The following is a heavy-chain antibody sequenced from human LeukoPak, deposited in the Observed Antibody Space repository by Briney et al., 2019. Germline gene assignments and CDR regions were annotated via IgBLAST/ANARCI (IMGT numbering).Heavy chain of an antibody. D-gene: IGHD4-11*01. J-gene: IGHJ3*02. Sequence: PSETLSLTCTVSGGSISSYYWSWIRQPAGKGLEWIGRIYTSGSTNYNPSLKSRVTMPVDTSKNQFSLKLSPVTAADTAVYYCARVAPDDYSSNEGFDIWGQGTMVTVSS. CDR1: GGSISSYY. CDR2: IYTSGST. V-gene: IGHV4-4*07. CDR3: ARVAPDDYSSNEGFDI.